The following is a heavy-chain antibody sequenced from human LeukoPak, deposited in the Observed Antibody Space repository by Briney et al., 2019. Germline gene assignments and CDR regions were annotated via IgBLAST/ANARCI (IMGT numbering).Heavy chain of an antibody. CDR2: IYHSGST. CDR1: GYSISSGYY. V-gene: IGHV4-38-2*01. J-gene: IGHJ5*02. CDR3: ARHLLDIVVVPAALTPVNWFDP. D-gene: IGHD2-2*03. Sequence: PSETLSLTCAVSGYSISSGYYWGWIWQPPGKGLEWIGSIYHSGSTYYNPSLKSRVTISVDTSKNQFSLKLSSVTAADTAVYYCARHLLDIVVVPAALTPVNWFDPWGQGTLVTVSS.